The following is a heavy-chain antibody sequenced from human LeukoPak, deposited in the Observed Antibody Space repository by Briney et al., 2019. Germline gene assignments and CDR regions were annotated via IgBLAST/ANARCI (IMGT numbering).Heavy chain of an antibody. CDR1: GYTFTGYY. CDR3: ARAPNGDYGGLKTWYY. D-gene: IGHD4-23*01. J-gene: IGHJ4*02. CDR2: INPNSGGT. V-gene: IGHV1-2*02. Sequence: ASVKVSCKASGYTFTGYYMHWVRQAPGQGLEWMGWINPNSGGTNYAQKFQGRVTMTRDTSTSTVYMELSSLRSEDTAVYYCARAPNGDYGGLKTWYYWGQGTLVTVSS.